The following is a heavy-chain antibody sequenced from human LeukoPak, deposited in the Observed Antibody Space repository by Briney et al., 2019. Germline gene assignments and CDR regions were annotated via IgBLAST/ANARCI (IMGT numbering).Heavy chain of an antibody. CDR1: GYSFTAYW. J-gene: IGHJ4*02. D-gene: IGHD3-10*01. CDR2: IYPGDSDT. Sequence: GESLKISFKGSGYSFTAYWISWVRQMPGNGLEWMGIIYPGDSDTTYSPSFQGQVTISADKSFSTAYLQWSSLKASDTAIYYCARHESLIRGVIDHWGQGTLVTVSS. CDR3: ARHESLIRGVIDH. V-gene: IGHV5-51*01.